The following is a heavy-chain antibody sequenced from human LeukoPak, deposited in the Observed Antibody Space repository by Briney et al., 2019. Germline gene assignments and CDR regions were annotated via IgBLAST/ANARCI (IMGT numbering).Heavy chain of an antibody. V-gene: IGHV1-24*01. Sequence: GASVKVSCKISGYSLTELSIHLVRQAPGKGLEWLGGFDPENGENIYTQKFQGRVSMTEDSSKDTVFMVLRTLTSEDTAVYYCATFDRDRLLYADFDNWGQGTMVIVSS. CDR2: FDPENGEN. CDR3: ATFDRDRLLYADFDN. J-gene: IGHJ3*02. CDR1: GYSLTELS. D-gene: IGHD2-2*02.